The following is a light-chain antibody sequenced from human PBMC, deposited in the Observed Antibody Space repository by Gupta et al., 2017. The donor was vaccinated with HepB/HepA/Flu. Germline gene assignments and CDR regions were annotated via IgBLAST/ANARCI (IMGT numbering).Light chain of an antibody. J-gene: IGLJ3*02. CDR1: SGHSRFA. CDR3: QTGATGIRV. CDR2: VNNDGSH. Sequence: QLVLPHSPSASASLGASVKLTCTLSSGHSRFAIAWYQQQSEKGPRYLMKVNNDGSHNTGDGNPDRFSGSSAGADSYLTIASGQAEDEEDYYGQTGATGIRVFGGGTKLTVL. V-gene: IGLV4-69*01.